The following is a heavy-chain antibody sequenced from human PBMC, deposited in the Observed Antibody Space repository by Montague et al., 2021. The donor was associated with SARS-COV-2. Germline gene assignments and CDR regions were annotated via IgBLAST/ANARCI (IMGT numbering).Heavy chain of an antibody. D-gene: IGHD3-22*01. V-gene: IGHV4-59*01. Sequence: SETLSLTCTVSGGSISSYYWSWIRQPPVKGLEWIWYIYYSGSSXXXPSXXXQVTISVETSKNQFSLKLSSVTAADTAVYFGARGIPRPMRWLLVVDDGFDIRDQGTMTTVAS. CDR3: ARGIPRPMRWLLVVDDGFDI. J-gene: IGHJ3*02. CDR1: GGSISSYY. CDR2: IYYSGSS.